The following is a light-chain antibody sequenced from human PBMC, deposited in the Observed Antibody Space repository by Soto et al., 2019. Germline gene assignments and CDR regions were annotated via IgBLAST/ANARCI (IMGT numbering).Light chain of an antibody. CDR3: SSYTSSSIVYV. Sequence: QSPMPQPASVSGSPGQSIAISCTGTSSDVGGYNYVSWYQQHPGKAPKLMIYDVSNRPSGVSNRFSGSKSGNTASLTISGLQAEDEADYYCSSYTSSSIVYVFGTGTKVTVL. CDR1: SSDVGGYNY. V-gene: IGLV2-14*01. CDR2: DVS. J-gene: IGLJ1*01.